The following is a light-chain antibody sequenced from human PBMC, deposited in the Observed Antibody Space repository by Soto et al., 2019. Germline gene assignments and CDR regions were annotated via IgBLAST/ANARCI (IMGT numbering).Light chain of an antibody. CDR1: QGIGSD. CDR2: AAS. CDR3: QQVNSYPRT. Sequence: DIQLTQSPSFLSASVGDRVTITCRASQGIGSDLAWYQQKPGKAPNLLIYAASTLQSGVPSRFSGSGSGTEFTFPISSLQPEDFATYHCQQVNSYPRTFGQGTKVDIK. J-gene: IGKJ1*01. V-gene: IGKV1-9*01.